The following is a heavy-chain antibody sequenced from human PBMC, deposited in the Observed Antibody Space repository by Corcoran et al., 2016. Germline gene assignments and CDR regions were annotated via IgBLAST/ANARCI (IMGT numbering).Heavy chain of an antibody. D-gene: IGHD3-9*01. V-gene: IGHV4-61*01. J-gene: IGHJ4*02. CDR2: IYYSGST. Sequence: QVQLQESGPGLVKPSETLSLTCTVSGGSFSSVSYYWGWIRQPPGQGLEWIGYIYYSGSTNYNPSLKSRVTISVDTSKNQFSLKLSSVTAADTAVYYWARDKGDIRGYFDYWGQGTLVTVSS. CDR1: GGSFSSVSYY. CDR3: ARDKGDIRGYFDY.